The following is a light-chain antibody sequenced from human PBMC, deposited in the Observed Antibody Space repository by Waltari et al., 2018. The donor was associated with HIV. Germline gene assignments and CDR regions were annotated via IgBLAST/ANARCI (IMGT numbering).Light chain of an antibody. CDR3: SSYATGNTYV. CDR1: NSDIGKYNL. CDR2: EVT. Sequence: QSALTQPASVSGSPGQSITISCTGTNSDIGKYNLVSWYQQHTSKVPKVLIFEVTTRPSGISHRFSGSKSDNTASLTISGLQAEDEADYYCSSYATGNTYVFGTGTSVTVL. J-gene: IGLJ1*01. V-gene: IGLV2-23*02.